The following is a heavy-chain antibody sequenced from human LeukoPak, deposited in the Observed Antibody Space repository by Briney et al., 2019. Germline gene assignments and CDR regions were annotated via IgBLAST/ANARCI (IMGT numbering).Heavy chain of an antibody. CDR2: MNPNSGNT. D-gene: IGHD3-16*02. CDR1: GYTFTSYD. J-gene: IGHJ5*02. CDR3: ARGPLVRLPSSFDP. V-gene: IGHV1-8*01. Sequence: ASVKVSCKASGYTFTSYDINWVQQATGQGLEWMGWMNPNSGNTGYAQKFQGRVTMTRNTSISTAYMELSSLRSEDTAVYYCARGPLVRLPSSFDPWGQGTLVTVSS.